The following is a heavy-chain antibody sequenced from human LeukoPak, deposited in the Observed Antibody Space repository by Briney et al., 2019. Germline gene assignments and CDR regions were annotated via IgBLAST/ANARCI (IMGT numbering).Heavy chain of an antibody. CDR3: ARNIVVVPAAILPDY. V-gene: IGHV4-34*01. CDR2: INHSGST. J-gene: IGHJ4*02. D-gene: IGHD2-2*01. CDR1: GGSFSGYY. Sequence: SETLSLTCAVCGGSFSGYYWSWIRQPPGKGLEWIGEINHSGSTNYNPSLKSRVTISVDTSKNQFSLKLSSVTAADTAVYYCARNIVVVPAAILPDYWGQGTLVTVSS.